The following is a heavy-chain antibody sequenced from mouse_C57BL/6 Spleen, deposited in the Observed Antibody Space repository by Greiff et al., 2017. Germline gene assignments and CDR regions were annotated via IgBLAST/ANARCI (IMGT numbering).Heavy chain of an antibody. V-gene: IGHV1-52*01. CDR3: ARSTAQAVLYFDY. Sequence: QVQLKQPGAELVRPGSSVKLSCKASGYTFTSYWMHWVKQRPIQGLEWIGNIDPSDSETHYNQKFKDKATLTVDKSSSTAYMQLSSLTSEDSAVYYCARSTAQAVLYFDYWGQGTTLTVSS. CDR2: IDPSDSET. CDR1: GYTFTSYW. D-gene: IGHD3-2*02. J-gene: IGHJ2*01.